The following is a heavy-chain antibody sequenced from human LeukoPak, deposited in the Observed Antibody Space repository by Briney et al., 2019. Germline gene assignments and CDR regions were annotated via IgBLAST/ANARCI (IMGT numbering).Heavy chain of an antibody. J-gene: IGHJ5*02. D-gene: IGHD6-13*01. Sequence: GGSLRLSCVAPGFTLTSGAMNWVRQAPGKGLEWVSAISGSGGSTYYADSVKGRFTISRDNSKNTLYLQMNSLRAEDTAVYYCARKVVAAATFLLDPWGQGTLVTVSS. CDR1: GFTLTSGA. CDR2: ISGSGGST. V-gene: IGHV3-23*01. CDR3: ARKVVAAATFLLDP.